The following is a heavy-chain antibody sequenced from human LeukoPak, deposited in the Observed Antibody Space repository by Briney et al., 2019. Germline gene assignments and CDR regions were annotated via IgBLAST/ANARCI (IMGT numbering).Heavy chain of an antibody. CDR2: INHSGST. D-gene: IGHD3-3*01. Sequence: SETLSLTCTVSGGSISSGDYYWSWIRQPPGKGLEWIGEINHSGSTNYNPSLKSRVTISVDTSKNQFSLKLSSVTAADTAVYYCARPRFGSFWSGYYRGFDYWGQGTLVTVSS. CDR3: ARPRFGSFWSGYYRGFDY. CDR1: GGSISSGDYY. J-gene: IGHJ4*02. V-gene: IGHV4-61*08.